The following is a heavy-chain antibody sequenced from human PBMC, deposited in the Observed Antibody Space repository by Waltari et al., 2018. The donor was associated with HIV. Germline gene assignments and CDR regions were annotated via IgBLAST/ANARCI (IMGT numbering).Heavy chain of an antibody. D-gene: IGHD2-8*01. CDR1: GFTFNRYW. V-gene: IGHV3-74*01. Sequence: EVQLVESGGGLVQPGGSLRLSCAASGFTFNRYWMHWVRQAPGKGLVWVARINTGGTTTVYADSVKGRFTISRDNAKNMVYLQMNSLRVEDTAVYYCTRDPSHCTNGVCYPDYWGQGTLVTVSS. CDR2: INTGGTTT. J-gene: IGHJ4*02. CDR3: TRDPSHCTNGVCYPDY.